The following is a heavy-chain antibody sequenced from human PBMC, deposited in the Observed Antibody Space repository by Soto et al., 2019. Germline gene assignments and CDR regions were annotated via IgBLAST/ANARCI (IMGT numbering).Heavy chain of an antibody. CDR2: ISPSGAGT. CDR3: ARHFGVIRDYFYYYGMDI. CDR1: SYIFANLY. Sequence: ASVKVSCKASSYIFANLYIHWVRQAPGQRLEWMGMISPSGAGTTYAQSFQGRFTMTRDTSTNTVYMQLSSLTSEDTAVYYCARHFGVIRDYFYYYGMDIWGQGTSVTVSS. J-gene: IGHJ6*02. D-gene: IGHD3-3*01. V-gene: IGHV1-46*01.